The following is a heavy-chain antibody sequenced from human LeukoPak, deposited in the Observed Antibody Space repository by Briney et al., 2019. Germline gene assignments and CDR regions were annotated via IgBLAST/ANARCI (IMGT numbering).Heavy chain of an antibody. Sequence: RASVKVSCKASGGTFSSYAISWVRQAPGQGLEWMGGIIPTFGTANYAQKFQGRVTITADESTSTAYMELSSLRSEDTAVYYCARGNIVVVPAATILDAFDIWGQGTMVTVSS. J-gene: IGHJ3*02. V-gene: IGHV1-69*13. CDR2: IIPTFGTA. CDR1: GGTFSSYA. CDR3: ARGNIVVVPAATILDAFDI. D-gene: IGHD2-2*01.